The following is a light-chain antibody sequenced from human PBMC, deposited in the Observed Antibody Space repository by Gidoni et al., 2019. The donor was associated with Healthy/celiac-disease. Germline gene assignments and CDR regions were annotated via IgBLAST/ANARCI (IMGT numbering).Light chain of an antibody. Sequence: ELVLTHSPATLSLSPGERATLSCRASKSVSSYLAWYQQKPGQAPRLLIYDASSRATGIPALFSGSGSGTDFTLTISSLEPEDCAVYYCQQRSNWPLTFGGGTKVEIK. J-gene: IGKJ4*01. CDR3: QQRSNWPLT. V-gene: IGKV3-11*01. CDR2: DAS. CDR1: KSVSSY.